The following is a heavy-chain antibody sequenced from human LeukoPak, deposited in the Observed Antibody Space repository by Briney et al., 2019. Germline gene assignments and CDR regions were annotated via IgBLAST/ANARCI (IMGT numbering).Heavy chain of an antibody. Sequence: PGGSLRLSCAASGFTFSSYAMHWVRQAPGKGLEWVAVISYDGSNKYYADSVKGRFTISRDNSKNTLYLQMNSLRAEDTAVYYCARYCSSTSCYLDYYYGMDVWGQGTMVTVSS. CDR3: ARYCSSTSCYLDYYYGMDV. J-gene: IGHJ6*02. CDR1: GFTFSSYA. D-gene: IGHD2-2*01. CDR2: ISYDGSNK. V-gene: IGHV3-30-3*01.